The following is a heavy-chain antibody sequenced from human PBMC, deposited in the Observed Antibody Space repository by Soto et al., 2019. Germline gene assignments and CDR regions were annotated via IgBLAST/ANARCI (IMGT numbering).Heavy chain of an antibody. CDR1: GGSISSGNYY. D-gene: IGHD2-15*01. Sequence: QVQLQESGPGLVKPSQTLSLTCTVSGGSISSGNYYWSWIRQPPGKGLEWIGFISYSGSTYYSTSRHSRVTISVDTSKSQFSLNLSFVTAADTAGYYCATLGTPATGLYFFDYWGQGSLVTLSS. CDR2: ISYSGST. CDR3: ATLGTPATGLYFFDY. J-gene: IGHJ4*02. V-gene: IGHV4-30-4*01.